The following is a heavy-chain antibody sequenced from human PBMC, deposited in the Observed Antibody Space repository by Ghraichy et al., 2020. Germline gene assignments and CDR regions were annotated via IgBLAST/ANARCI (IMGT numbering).Heavy chain of an antibody. D-gene: IGHD3-16*01. V-gene: IGHV4-59*01. CDR1: GGSISSYY. CDR2: IYYSGST. Sequence: SETLSLTCNVSGGSISSYYWSWIRQPPGKALEWIGYIYYSGSTNYNPSLKSRVTISVDTSKNQFSLNLSSVTAAATAVYYWARGDYYYYMDVWGKGTTVTVSS. J-gene: IGHJ6*03. CDR3: ARGDYYYYMDV.